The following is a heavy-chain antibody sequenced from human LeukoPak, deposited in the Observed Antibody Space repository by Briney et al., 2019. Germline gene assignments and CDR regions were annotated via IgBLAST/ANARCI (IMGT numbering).Heavy chain of an antibody. V-gene: IGHV1-2*02. CDR1: GYTFTGYY. J-gene: IGHJ4*02. D-gene: IGHD5-24*01. CDR3: ARDGRDGYNLVHF. CDR2: ISPNSGGT. Sequence: ASVKVSCKASGYTFTGYYMHWVRQAPGQGPEWMGWISPNSGGTNYAQKFQGRVTMTRDTSISTVYMELSRLTSDDTAVYYCARDGRDGYNLVHFWGQGTLVTVSS.